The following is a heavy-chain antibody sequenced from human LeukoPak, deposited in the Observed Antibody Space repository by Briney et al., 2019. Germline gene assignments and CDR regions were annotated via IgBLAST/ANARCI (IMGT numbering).Heavy chain of an antibody. CDR2: IKPNNGDT. J-gene: IGHJ4*02. Sequence: GASVKVSCKTSGYTFTGYYLHWVRQAPGQGLEWVGWIKPNNGDTNYAQKFQGRVTMTRDTSISTGYMELSRLRSDDTAVYYCARTTPFDYWGQGTLVTVSS. CDR1: GYTFTGYY. D-gene: IGHD1-1*01. CDR3: ARTTPFDY. V-gene: IGHV1-2*02.